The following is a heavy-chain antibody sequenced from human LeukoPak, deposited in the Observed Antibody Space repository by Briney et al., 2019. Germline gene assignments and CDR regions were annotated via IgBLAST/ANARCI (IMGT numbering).Heavy chain of an antibody. CDR1: GTSIRSGSYY. J-gene: IGHJ6*03. D-gene: IGHD6-19*01. V-gene: IGHV4-61*02. Sequence: ASQTLSLTCTVTGTSIRSGSYYWNWIRQAAGKGLEWIGRMYIGGRTTYNPSLKSRDTISLETTENQFSLRLRSVTAADTAVYYCAREGIAVADTYYYYYMDVWGKGTWVTVSS. CDR3: AREGIAVADTYYYYYMDV. CDR2: MYIGGRT.